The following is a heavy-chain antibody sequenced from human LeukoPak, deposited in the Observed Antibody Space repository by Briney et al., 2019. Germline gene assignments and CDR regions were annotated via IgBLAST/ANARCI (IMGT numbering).Heavy chain of an antibody. Sequence: ASVKVSCKASGYAFTSYGISWVRRAPGQGLEWMGWISAYNGNTNYAQKLQGRVTMTTDTSTSTAYMELRSLRSDDTAVYYCARYQGADYSTTFDYWGQGTLVTVSS. J-gene: IGHJ4*02. CDR3: ARYQGADYSTTFDY. D-gene: IGHD2-15*01. V-gene: IGHV1-18*01. CDR2: ISAYNGNT. CDR1: GYAFTSYG.